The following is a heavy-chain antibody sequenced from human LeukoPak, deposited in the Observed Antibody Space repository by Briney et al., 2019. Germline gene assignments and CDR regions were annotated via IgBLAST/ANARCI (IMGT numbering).Heavy chain of an antibody. D-gene: IGHD5-12*01. V-gene: IGHV1-2*02. CDR1: GYTFTGYY. J-gene: IGHJ4*02. CDR3: ARDTGGYSGYLNYFDY. Sequence: VASVKVSCKASGYTFTGYYMHWVRQAPGQGLEWMGWINPNSGGTNYAQKFQGRVTMTRDTSISTAYMELSRLRSDDTAVYCCARDTGGYSGYLNYFDYWGQGTLVTVSS. CDR2: INPNSGGT.